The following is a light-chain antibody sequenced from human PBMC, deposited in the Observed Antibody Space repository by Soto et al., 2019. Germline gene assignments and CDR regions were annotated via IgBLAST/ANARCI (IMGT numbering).Light chain of an antibody. J-gene: IGLJ3*02. Sequence: QSVLTQPPSASGTPGQRVTMSCSGSSSNIVSYSVSWYLHLPGTAPKLLIYSDNQRPSGVPDRFSGSNSGTSASLATSWLQSADDADYYCASSDASLNGPVFGAGTKVTVL. CDR1: SSNIVSYS. CDR3: ASSDASLNGPV. CDR2: SDN. V-gene: IGLV1-44*01.